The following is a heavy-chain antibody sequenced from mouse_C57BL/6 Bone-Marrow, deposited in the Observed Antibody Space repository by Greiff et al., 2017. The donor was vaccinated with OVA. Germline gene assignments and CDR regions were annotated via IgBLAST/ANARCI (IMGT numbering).Heavy chain of an antibody. V-gene: IGHV10-1*01. D-gene: IGHD2-4*01. J-gene: IGHJ2*01. CDR3: VRQGDYDDFDY. Sequence: VKDRFTISRDDSESMLYLQMNNLKTEDTAMYYCVRQGDYDDFDYWGQGTTLTVSS.